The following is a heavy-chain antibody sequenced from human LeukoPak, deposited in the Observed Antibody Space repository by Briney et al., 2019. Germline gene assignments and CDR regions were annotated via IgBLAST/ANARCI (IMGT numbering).Heavy chain of an antibody. V-gene: IGHV4-59*01. CDR3: ARDRGYSYGIDY. Sequence: SETLSLTCTVSGGSISSYYWSWIRQPPGKGLEWIGYIYYSGSTNYNPSLKSRVTISVDTSKNQFSLKLSSVTAADTAAYYCARDRGYSYGIDYWGQGTLVTVSS. CDR1: GGSISSYY. CDR2: IYYSGST. D-gene: IGHD5-18*01. J-gene: IGHJ4*02.